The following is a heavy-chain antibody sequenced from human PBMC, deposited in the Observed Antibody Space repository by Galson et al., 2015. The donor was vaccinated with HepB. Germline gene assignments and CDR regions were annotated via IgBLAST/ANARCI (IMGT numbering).Heavy chain of an antibody. CDR2: LYRGGST. Sequence: SLRLSCAASGFTVSSNYMTWVRQAPGKGLEWVSTLYRGGSTYYADSVKGRFTISRDNFKNTLYLQLKSLTAEDTAVYYCAKDRSGFYASGSSDYWGQGTVVTVSS. CDR3: AKDRSGFYASGSSDY. J-gene: IGHJ4*02. D-gene: IGHD3-10*01. V-gene: IGHV3-66*01. CDR1: GFTVSSNY.